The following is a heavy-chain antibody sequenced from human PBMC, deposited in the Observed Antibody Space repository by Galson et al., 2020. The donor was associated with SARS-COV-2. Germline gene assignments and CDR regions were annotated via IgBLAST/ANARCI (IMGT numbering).Heavy chain of an antibody. CDR2: IDWDDDK. D-gene: IGHD3-9*01. Sequence: SGPTLVKPTQTLTLTCTFSGFSLSTSGMRVSWIRQPPGKALEWLARIDWDDDKFYSTSLKTRLTISKDTSKNQVVLTMTNMDPVDTATYYCARTYYGILTGYYANFDYWGQGTLVTVSS. CDR1: GFSLSTSGMR. CDR3: ARTYYGILTGYYANFDY. J-gene: IGHJ4*02. V-gene: IGHV2-70*04.